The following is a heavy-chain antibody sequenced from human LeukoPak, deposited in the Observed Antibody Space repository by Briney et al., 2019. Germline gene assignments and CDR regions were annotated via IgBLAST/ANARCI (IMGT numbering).Heavy chain of an antibody. J-gene: IGHJ4*02. V-gene: IGHV3-7*01. D-gene: IGHD1/OR15-1a*01. Sequence: PGGSLRLSCAATGFRFSNSWMTWVRQAPGKGPEWLANINQDESTKNCVDSVEGRFTISRDNAKNSLFLQMNSLRGEDTAVYYCTRGFAYQQFDYWGQGTLVTVSS. CDR2: INQDESTK. CDR1: GFRFSNSW. CDR3: TRGFAYQQFDY.